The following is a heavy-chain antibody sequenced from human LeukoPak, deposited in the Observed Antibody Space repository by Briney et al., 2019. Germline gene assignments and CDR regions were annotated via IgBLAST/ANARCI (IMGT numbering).Heavy chain of an antibody. V-gene: IGHV3-74*01. J-gene: IGHJ4*02. D-gene: IGHD3-3*01. CDR2: INSDGSST. CDR1: GFTFSSYW. Sequence: GGSLRLSCAASGFTFSSYWMHWVRQAPGKGLVWVSGINSDGSSTTYADSVKGRFTISRDNAKNTLYLQMNSLRAEDTAVYYCARVEPIRLLVDYWGQGTLVTVSS. CDR3: ARVEPIRLLVDY.